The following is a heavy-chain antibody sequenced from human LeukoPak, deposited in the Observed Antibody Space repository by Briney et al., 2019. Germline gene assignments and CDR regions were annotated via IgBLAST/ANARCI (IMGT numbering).Heavy chain of an antibody. D-gene: IGHD3-22*01. CDR1: GYTFTRFF. J-gene: IGHJ3*02. V-gene: IGHV1-2*02. Sequence: ASVKISCKASGYTFTRFFMYWVRQAPGQGLEWIGYINPTRGDTYYSEKFRGRVTMTRDTSIRTAYMELNRLSSDDTAVYFCARDHTYYYDSSSYVDDALDIWGQGTMVTVFS. CDR2: INPTRGDT. CDR3: ARDHTYYYDSSSYVDDALDI.